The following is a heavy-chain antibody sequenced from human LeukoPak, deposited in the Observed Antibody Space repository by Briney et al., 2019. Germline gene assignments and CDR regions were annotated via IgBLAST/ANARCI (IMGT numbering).Heavy chain of an antibody. Sequence: GGSLRLSCAASGFTFSSYAMHWVRQAPGKGLEYVSAISSNGGSTYYANSVKGRFTISRDNSKNTLYLQMGSLRAEDMAVYYCARSSLLRFGELDYWGQGTLFIVSS. CDR3: ARSSLLRFGELDY. CDR1: GFTFSSYA. CDR2: ISSNGGST. V-gene: IGHV3-64*01. D-gene: IGHD3-10*01. J-gene: IGHJ4*02.